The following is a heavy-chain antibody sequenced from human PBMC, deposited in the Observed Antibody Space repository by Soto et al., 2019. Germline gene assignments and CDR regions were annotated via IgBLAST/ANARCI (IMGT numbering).Heavy chain of an antibody. Sequence: GGSLRLSCAASGFTFSSYAMSWVRQAPGKGLEWVSAISGSGGSTYYADSVKGRFTISRDNSKNTLYLQMNSLRAEDTAVYYCAKDSEEYSSSSWDYYYYMDVWGKGTTVTVSS. CDR3: AKDSEEYSSSSWDYYYYMDV. CDR2: ISGSGGST. D-gene: IGHD6-6*01. CDR1: GFTFSSYA. J-gene: IGHJ6*03. V-gene: IGHV3-23*01.